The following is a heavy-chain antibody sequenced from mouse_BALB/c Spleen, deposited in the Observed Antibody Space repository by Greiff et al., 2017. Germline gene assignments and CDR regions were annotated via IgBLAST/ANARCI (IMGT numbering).Heavy chain of an antibody. CDR2: IDPFNGGT. Sequence: VQLQQSGPELMKPGASVKISCKASGYSFTSYYMHWVKQSHGKSLEWIGYIDPFNGGTSYNQKFKGKATLTVDKSSSTAYMHLSSLTSEDSAVYYCASWDGYYGDYAMDYWGQGTSVTVSS. CDR3: ASWDGYYGDYAMDY. J-gene: IGHJ4*01. D-gene: IGHD2-3*01. CDR1: GYSFTSYY. V-gene: IGHV1S135*01.